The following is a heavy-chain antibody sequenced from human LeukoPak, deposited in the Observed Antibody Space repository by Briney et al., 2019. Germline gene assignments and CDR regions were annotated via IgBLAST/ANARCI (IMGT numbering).Heavy chain of an antibody. D-gene: IGHD3-3*02. J-gene: IGHJ6*02. CDR3: ARGLHRSHFWSGSYYYYYGMDV. CDR1: GYTFTSYD. CDR2: MNPNRGNT. V-gene: IGHV1-8*01. Sequence: GASVKVSCKASGYTFTSYDINWVRQATGQGLEWMGWMNPNRGNTGYAQKFQGRVTMTRNTSISTAYMELSSLRSEHTAVYYCARGLHRSHFWSGSYYYYYGMDVWGQGTTVTVSS.